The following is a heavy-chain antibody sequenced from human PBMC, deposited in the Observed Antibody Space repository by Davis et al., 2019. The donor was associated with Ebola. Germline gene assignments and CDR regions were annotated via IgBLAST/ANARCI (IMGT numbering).Heavy chain of an antibody. Sequence: GGSLRLSCAASGFTFSSYSMNWVRQAPGKGLEWVSYISSSSSTIYYADSVKGRFTISRDNSKNTLHLQMNSLRVEDTAMYYCVKDTSNIWFDVWGQGTLVTVSA. CDR3: VKDTSNIWFDV. CDR1: GFTFSSYS. V-gene: IGHV3-48*01. J-gene: IGHJ3*01. D-gene: IGHD2/OR15-2a*01. CDR2: ISSSSSTI.